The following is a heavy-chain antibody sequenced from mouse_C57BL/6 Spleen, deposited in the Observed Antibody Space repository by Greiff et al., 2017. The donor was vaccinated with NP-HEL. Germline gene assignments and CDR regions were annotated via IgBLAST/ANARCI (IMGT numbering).Heavy chain of an antibody. Sequence: QVQLKQSGAELVKPGASVKISCKASGYAFSSYWMNWVKQRPGKGLEWIGQIYPGDGDTNYNGKFKGKATLTADKSSSTAYMQLSSLTSEDSAVYFCARLDYDRGYAMDYWGQGTSVTVSS. V-gene: IGHV1-80*01. J-gene: IGHJ4*01. CDR1: GYAFSSYW. CDR3: ARLDYDRGYAMDY. CDR2: IYPGDGDT. D-gene: IGHD2-4*01.